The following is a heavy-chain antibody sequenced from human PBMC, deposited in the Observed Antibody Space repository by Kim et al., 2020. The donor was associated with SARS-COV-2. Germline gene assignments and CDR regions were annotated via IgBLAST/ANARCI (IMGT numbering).Heavy chain of an antibody. CDR3: AREGANLAAPGAVDY. D-gene: IGHD6-13*01. CDR2: IKQDGSEK. Sequence: GGSLRLSCGASGFTFSNYGISWVRQAPGKGLEWVANIKQDGSEKYYVDSVKGRFTISRDNAENSLYLQMNSLRAEDTAVYYCAREGANLAAPGAVDYWG. J-gene: IGHJ4*01. V-gene: IGHV3-7*01. CDR1: GFTFSNYG.